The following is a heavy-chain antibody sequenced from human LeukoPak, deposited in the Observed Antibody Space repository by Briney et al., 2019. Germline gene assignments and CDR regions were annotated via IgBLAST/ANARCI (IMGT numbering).Heavy chain of an antibody. Sequence: GGSLRLSCAASGCPFSTYSMNWVRQAPGKGLEWVSSISSSSSSIHYADSVKGRFTISRDNAKNSLYLHMNSLRAEDTAVYYCARDLSYGDSRSGGQGTLVTVSS. D-gene: IGHD4-17*01. V-gene: IGHV3-21*01. J-gene: IGHJ4*02. CDR2: ISSSSSSI. CDR1: GCPFSTYS. CDR3: ARDLSYGDSRS.